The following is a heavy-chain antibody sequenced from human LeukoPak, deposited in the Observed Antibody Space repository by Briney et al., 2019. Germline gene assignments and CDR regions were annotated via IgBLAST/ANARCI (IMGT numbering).Heavy chain of an antibody. CDR2: FDPEDGET. CDR1: GYTLTELS. CDR3: ARPLRDGYIFDY. D-gene: IGHD5-24*01. Sequence: ASVKVSCKVSGYTLTELSMHWVRQAPGKGLEWMGGFDPEDGETIYAQKFQGRVTMTEDTFTGTAYMELSSLRSEDTAMYYCARPLRDGYIFDYWGQGTLVTVST. V-gene: IGHV1-24*01. J-gene: IGHJ4*02.